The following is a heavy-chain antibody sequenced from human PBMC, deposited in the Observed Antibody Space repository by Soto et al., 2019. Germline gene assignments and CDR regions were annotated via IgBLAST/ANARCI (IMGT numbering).Heavy chain of an antibody. CDR1: GFTVSSKY. Sequence: EVQLVESGGGLIQPGESLRLSCAASGFTVSSKYMSWVRQAPGKGLEWVSVLYSGGGTYYADSVKGRFTFSRDTSKNTLYLQMNSLRADDTAVYYCARGDGYFFDSSAKGAFDIWGQGTMVTVSS. V-gene: IGHV3-53*01. D-gene: IGHD3-22*01. J-gene: IGHJ3*02. CDR2: LYSGGGT. CDR3: ARGDGYFFDSSAKGAFDI.